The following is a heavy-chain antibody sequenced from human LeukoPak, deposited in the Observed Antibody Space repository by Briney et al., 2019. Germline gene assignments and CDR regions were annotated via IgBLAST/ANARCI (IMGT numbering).Heavy chain of an antibody. D-gene: IGHD3-22*01. CDR3: ARATYYYDSSGSTKAQFDY. CDR1: GGSISSSNW. Sequence: SGTLSLTCAVSGGSISSSNWWSWVRQPPGKGLEWIGEIYHSGSTNYNPSLKSRVTISVDKSKNQFSLKLSSVTAADTAVYYCARATYYYDSSGSTKAQFDYWGQGTLVTVSS. CDR2: IYHSGST. J-gene: IGHJ4*02. V-gene: IGHV4-4*02.